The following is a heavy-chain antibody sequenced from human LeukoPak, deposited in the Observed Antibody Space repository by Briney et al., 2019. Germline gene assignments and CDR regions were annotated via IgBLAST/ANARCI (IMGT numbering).Heavy chain of an antibody. CDR3: ARDGAAAGTQSYYYMDV. Sequence: SETLSLTCTVSGGSISSYYWSWIRQPAGKGLEWIGRIYTSGSTNYNPSLKSRVTMSVDTSKNQFSLKLSSVTAADTAVYYYARDGAAAGTQSYYYMDVWGKGTTVTVSS. CDR2: IYTSGST. D-gene: IGHD6-13*01. V-gene: IGHV4-4*07. J-gene: IGHJ6*03. CDR1: GGSISSYY.